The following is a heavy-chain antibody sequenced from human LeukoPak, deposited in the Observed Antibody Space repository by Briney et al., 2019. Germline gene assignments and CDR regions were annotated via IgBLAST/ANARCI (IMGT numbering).Heavy chain of an antibody. CDR1: GYSISSGYY. CDR3: ARASDHDYGDYLFDY. CDR2: IYYNGST. V-gene: IGHV4-38-2*02. D-gene: IGHD4-17*01. Sequence: PSETLSLTCTVSGYSISSGYYWGWIRQPPGKGLEWIGYIYYNGSTYYNPSLKSRVTISVDTSKNQFSLKLSSVTAADTAVYYCARASDHDYGDYLFDYWGQGTLVTVSS. J-gene: IGHJ4*02.